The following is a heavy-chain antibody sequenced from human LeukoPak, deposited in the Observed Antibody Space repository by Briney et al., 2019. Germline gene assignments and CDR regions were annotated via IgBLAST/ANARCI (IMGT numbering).Heavy chain of an antibody. V-gene: IGHV3-23*01. D-gene: IGHD6-19*01. CDR1: GFTFSSHA. CDR2: ISGSGGST. Sequence: GGSLRLSCAASGFTFSSHAMSWVRQAPGKGLEWVSAISGSGGSTYYADSVKGRFTISRDNSKNTLYLQMNSLRAEDTAVYYCAKSSSGWYVPGTLDVWGQGTTVTVSS. J-gene: IGHJ6*02. CDR3: AKSSSGWYVPGTLDV.